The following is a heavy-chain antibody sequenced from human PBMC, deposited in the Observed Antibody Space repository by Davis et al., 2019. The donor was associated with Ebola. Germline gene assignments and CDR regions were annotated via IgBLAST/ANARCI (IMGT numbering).Heavy chain of an antibody. Sequence: MPSETLSLTCTVSGGSFSTYYWSWVRQPPGKGLEWVGYIYYSGTTHYNPSLRRRVTIPVDTSKKHFSLKLGSVTAADTAVYYCARGSQWLGPDYWGQGTLVTVSS. D-gene: IGHD6-19*01. CDR2: IYYSGTT. CDR3: ARGSQWLGPDY. CDR1: GGSFSTYY. V-gene: IGHV4-59*01. J-gene: IGHJ4*02.